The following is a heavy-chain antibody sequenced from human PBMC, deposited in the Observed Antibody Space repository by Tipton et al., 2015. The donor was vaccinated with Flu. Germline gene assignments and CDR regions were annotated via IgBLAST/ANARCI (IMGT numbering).Heavy chain of an antibody. CDR1: GYTFTSYG. CDR3: ASFKGLSLAGAVTTRPHSQDDAFDI. Sequence: QLVQSGAEVKKPGASVKVSCKASGYTFTSYGISWVRQAPGQGLERMGWISAYNGNTNYAQKLQGRVTMTTDTSTSTAYMELRSLRSDDTAVYYCASFKGLSLAGAVTTRPHSQDDAFDIWGQGTMVTVSS. D-gene: IGHD4-17*01. CDR2: ISAYNGNT. J-gene: IGHJ3*02. V-gene: IGHV1-18*01.